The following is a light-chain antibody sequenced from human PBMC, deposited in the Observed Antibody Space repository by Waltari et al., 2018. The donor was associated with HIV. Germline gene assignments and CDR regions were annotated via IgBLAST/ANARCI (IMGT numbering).Light chain of an antibody. CDR3: CSYAGSNTWV. Sequence: QSALTQPASVSGSPGQSITISCTGTSSDVGSYTVVSWYQQHPGKAPKLMIYEDSKRPSGVSERFSGSKSGNTASLTISGLQSEDEADYYCCSYAGSNTWVFGGGTKLTVL. CDR1: SSDVGSYTV. CDR2: EDS. J-gene: IGLJ3*02. V-gene: IGLV2-23*01.